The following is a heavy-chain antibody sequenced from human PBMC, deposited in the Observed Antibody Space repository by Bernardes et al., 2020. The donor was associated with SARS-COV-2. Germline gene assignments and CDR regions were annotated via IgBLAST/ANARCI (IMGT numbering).Heavy chain of an antibody. J-gene: IGHJ4*02. CDR2: IYYSGSS. V-gene: IGHV4-31*03. Sequence: SETLSLTCTVSGGSISSCGYYWSWIGQHPGKGLEWIGYIYYSGSSYYNPSLKRRVIISVDTSKNQFSLKLSSVTAADPAVYYFARAGAITIFGVVIIRAFDYWGQGTLVTVSS. CDR3: ARAGAITIFGVVIIRAFDY. D-gene: IGHD3-3*01. CDR1: GGSISSCGYY.